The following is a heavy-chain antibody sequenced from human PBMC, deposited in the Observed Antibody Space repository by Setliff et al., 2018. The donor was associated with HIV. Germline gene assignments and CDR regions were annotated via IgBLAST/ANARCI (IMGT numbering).Heavy chain of an antibody. CDR2: IYFGGDT. V-gene: IGHV4-39*07. CDR3: ARVPTSSWYVTTQRTKEYFQQ. CDR1: GDSISSSSPY. Sequence: SETLSLTCTVFGDSISSSSPYWGCVRQPPGKGLEWIGNIYFGGDTFYNPSPKSRLAISVDTSKNQFSLRLSSVNAADTAIYYCARVPTSSWYVTTQRTKEYFQQWGQGTLVTVSS. D-gene: IGHD6-13*01. J-gene: IGHJ1*01.